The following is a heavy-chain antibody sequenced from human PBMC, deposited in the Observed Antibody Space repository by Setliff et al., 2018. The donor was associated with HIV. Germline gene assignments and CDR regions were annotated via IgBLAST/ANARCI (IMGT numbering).Heavy chain of an antibody. CDR1: GFTFSKAW. CDR3: TTWQAGNDY. Sequence: GGSLRLSCAAAGFTFSKAWMSWVRQAPGKGLEWVGRIKSKTDGGTADYAAPVKGRFTISRDDSKSTVYLQMNSLKTEDTAVYYCTTWQAGNDYWGQGTLVTVSS. J-gene: IGHJ4*02. D-gene: IGHD6-13*01. CDR2: IKSKTDGGTA. V-gene: IGHV3-15*01.